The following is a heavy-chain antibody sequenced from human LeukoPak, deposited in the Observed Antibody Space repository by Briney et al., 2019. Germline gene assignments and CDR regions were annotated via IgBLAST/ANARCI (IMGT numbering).Heavy chain of an antibody. J-gene: IGHJ4*02. V-gene: IGHV3-21*01. CDR1: GFTFSSYS. CDR3: AREGYCSGGSCPYYFDY. CDR2: ISSSSSYI. Sequence: LGGSLRLSCAASGFTFSSYSMNWVRQAPGKGLEWVSSISSSSSYIYYADSVKGRFTISRDNAKNSLYLQMNSLRAEDTAVYYCAREGYCSGGSCPYYFDYWGQGTLVTVSS. D-gene: IGHD2-15*01.